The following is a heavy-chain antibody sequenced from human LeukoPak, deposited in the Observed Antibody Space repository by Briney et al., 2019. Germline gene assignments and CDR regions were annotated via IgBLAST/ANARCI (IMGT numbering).Heavy chain of an antibody. CDR3: ARSLYGDHFDY. D-gene: IGHD3-10*02. CDR2: ISSSGSTI. CDR1: GFTFSENY. J-gene: IGHJ4*02. Sequence: GGSLRLSCAASGFTFSENYMSWIRQAPGKGLEWVSYISSSGSTIYYADSVKGRFTISRDNAKNSLYLQMNSLRAEDTAVYYCARSLYGDHFDYWGQGTLVTVSS. V-gene: IGHV3-11*01.